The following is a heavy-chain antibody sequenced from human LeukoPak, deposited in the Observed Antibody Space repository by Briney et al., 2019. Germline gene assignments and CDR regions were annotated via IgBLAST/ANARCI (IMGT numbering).Heavy chain of an antibody. CDR3: ARGRSYSGYST. J-gene: IGHJ5*02. Sequence: PSETLSLTCAVYGGSFSGYYWSWIRQPPGKGLEWIGEISHSGSTNYNPSLKSRVTISVDTSKNQFSLKLSSVTAADTAVYYCARGRSYSGYSTWGQGTLVTVSS. D-gene: IGHD5-12*01. CDR2: ISHSGST. V-gene: IGHV4-34*01. CDR1: GGSFSGYY.